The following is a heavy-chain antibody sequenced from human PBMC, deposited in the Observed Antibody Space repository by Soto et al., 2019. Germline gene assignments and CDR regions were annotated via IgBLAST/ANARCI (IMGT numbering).Heavy chain of an antibody. CDR3: ARSAVPIVVVPAARSWFDP. CDR1: GYTFTGYY. CDR2: INPNSGGT. Sequence: VASVKVSCKASGYTFTGYYMHWVRQAPGQGLEWMGWINPNSGGTNYAQKFQGWVTMTRDTSISTAYMELSRLRSDDTAVYYCARSAVPIVVVPAARSWFDPWGQGTLVTVSS. D-gene: IGHD2-2*01. V-gene: IGHV1-2*04. J-gene: IGHJ5*02.